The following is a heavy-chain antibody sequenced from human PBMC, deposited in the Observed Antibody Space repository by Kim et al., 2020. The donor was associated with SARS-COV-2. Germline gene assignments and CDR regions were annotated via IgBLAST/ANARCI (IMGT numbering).Heavy chain of an antibody. D-gene: IGHD6-25*01. V-gene: IGHV3-30*18. CDR3: AKDRDEGAYNGYHYYNGLDA. CDR2: ISNDGRSK. Sequence: GGSLRLSCGASGFTFNKYGMNWVRQAPGRGLEWVALISNDGRSKYYLDSVKGRFTISRDNSNNTLYLQMDSVRGEDTAVYFCAKDRDEGAYNGYHYYNGLDAWGQGTTVTVSS. J-gene: IGHJ6*02. CDR1: GFTFNKYG.